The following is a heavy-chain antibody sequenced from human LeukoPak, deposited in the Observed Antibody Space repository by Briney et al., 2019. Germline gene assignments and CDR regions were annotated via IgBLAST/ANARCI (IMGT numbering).Heavy chain of an antibody. CDR1: GFTFSSYW. CDR2: IKQDGSEK. J-gene: IGHJ6*03. Sequence: GGSLRLSCAASGFTFSSYWMSWVRQAPGKGLEGVANIKQDGSEKYYVDSVKGRFTISRDNAKNSLYLQMNSLRAEDTAVYYCAREDITMVRGVTDYYYYMDVWGKGTTVTVSS. CDR3: AREDITMVRGVTDYYYYMDV. D-gene: IGHD3-10*01. V-gene: IGHV3-7*01.